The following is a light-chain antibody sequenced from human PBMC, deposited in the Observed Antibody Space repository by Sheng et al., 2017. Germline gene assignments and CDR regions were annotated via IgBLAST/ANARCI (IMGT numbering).Light chain of an antibody. CDR3: QQYGSSPVT. CDR1: QSVSSN. CDR2: GAT. Sequence: EIVMTQSPATLSLSPGERATLSCRASQSVSSNVAWYQQKPGQAPRLLIFGATSRATGIPDRFSGTGSGTDFTLTISRLEPEDFALYYCQQYGSSPVTFAGGTKVEIK. V-gene: IGKV3-20*01. J-gene: IGKJ4*01.